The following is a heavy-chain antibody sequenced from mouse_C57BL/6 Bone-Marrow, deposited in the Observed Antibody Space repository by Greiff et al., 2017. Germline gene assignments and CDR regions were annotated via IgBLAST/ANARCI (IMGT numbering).Heavy chain of an antibody. J-gene: IGHJ1*03. CDR3: TDPIYDGYYFDV. CDR1: GFNIQDDY. V-gene: IGHV14-4*01. CDR2: IDPENGDT. Sequence: VQLQQSGAELVRPGASVKLSCTASGFNIQDDYMHWVKQRPEQGLEWIGWIDPENGDTEYASQFQGKATISADTSSNTAYLQLSSLTSEDTAVYYCTDPIYDGYYFDVWGTGTTVTVSS. D-gene: IGHD2-3*01.